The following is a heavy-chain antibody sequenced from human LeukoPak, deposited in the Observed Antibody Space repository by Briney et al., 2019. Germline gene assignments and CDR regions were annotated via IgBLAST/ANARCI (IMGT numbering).Heavy chain of an antibody. Sequence: GGSLRLSCAASGFTFSSYEMNWVRQAPGKGLEWVSYISSSGSTIYYADSVKGRFTISRDNAKNSLYLQMNSLRAEDTAVYYCARDGRGYSYGWSDYWGQGTLVTVSS. V-gene: IGHV3-48*03. CDR1: GFTFSSYE. D-gene: IGHD5-18*01. CDR2: ISSSGSTI. CDR3: ARDGRGYSYGWSDY. J-gene: IGHJ4*02.